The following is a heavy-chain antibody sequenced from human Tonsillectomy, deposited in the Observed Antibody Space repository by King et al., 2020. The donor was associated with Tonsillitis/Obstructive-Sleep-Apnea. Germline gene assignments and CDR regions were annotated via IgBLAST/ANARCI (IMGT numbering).Heavy chain of an antibody. D-gene: IGHD2-2*01. CDR1: GYSFNNYA. CDR2: INTDTGNP. Sequence: HVQLVESGSELRKPGASVKVSCKASGYSFNNYAMNWVRQAPGQGPEWMGWINTDTGNPTYAQGFTGRFVFSLDTSISTAYLQISSLKAEDTAVYYWSRKGVAVVVSRGAFDIWGQGTMVTVSS. CDR3: SRKGVAVVVSRGAFDI. V-gene: IGHV7-4-1*02. J-gene: IGHJ3*02.